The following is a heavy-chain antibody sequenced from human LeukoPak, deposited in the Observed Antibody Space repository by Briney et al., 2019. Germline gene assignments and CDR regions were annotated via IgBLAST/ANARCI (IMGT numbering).Heavy chain of an antibody. D-gene: IGHD2-15*01. Sequence: RPGGSLRLSCAASGFTFSSYAMSWVRQTAGKGLVWVSAISGSGGSTYYADSVKGRFTISRDNPKNTLYLQMNSLRAEDTAVYYCAKGEYCSGGICRQTDAFDIWGQGTMVTVSS. J-gene: IGHJ3*02. CDR1: GFTFSSYA. V-gene: IGHV3-23*01. CDR3: AKGEYCSGGICRQTDAFDI. CDR2: ISGSGGST.